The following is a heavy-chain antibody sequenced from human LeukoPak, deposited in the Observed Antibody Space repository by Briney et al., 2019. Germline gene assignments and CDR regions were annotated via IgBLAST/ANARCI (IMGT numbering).Heavy chain of an antibody. V-gene: IGHV3-30*02. J-gene: IGHJ4*02. CDR1: GFTFSTYG. CDR3: AKGSGNYLTYYFDY. D-gene: IGHD1-26*01. CDR2: IRYDGINK. Sequence: GGSLRLSCAASGFTFSTYGMHWVRQAPGKGLEWVAFIRYDGINKYYAESVKGRFTISRDNSKNTLILQMNSLSAEDAAVYYCAKGSGNYLTYYFDYWGQGTLVTVSS.